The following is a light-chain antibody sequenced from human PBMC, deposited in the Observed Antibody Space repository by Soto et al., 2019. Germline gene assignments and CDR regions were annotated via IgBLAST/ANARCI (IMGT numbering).Light chain of an antibody. V-gene: IGLV1-44*01. CDR3: SAWDDTLNAAV. CDR2: SDN. Sequence: QSVLTQPYSASGTPGQRVTISCSGSSSNIGSHTLNWYQQLPGSAPSLLIYSDNQRPSGVPDRFSGSTSGTSASLAISGLQSEDEAEYYCSAWDDTLNAAVFGGGTKLTVL. CDR1: SSNIGSHT. J-gene: IGLJ2*01.